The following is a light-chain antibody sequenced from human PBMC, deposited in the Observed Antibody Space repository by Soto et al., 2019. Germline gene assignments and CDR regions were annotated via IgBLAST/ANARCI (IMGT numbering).Light chain of an antibody. Sequence: QSFLTQPASVSGSPGQSITISCIGSSSDIGSYDYVSWHQHQQGKAPKVLIYEVSNRPSGVSSRFSGSRSGNTASLTISGLQAEDEATYYCSAHTTSFTFLFGPGTKVTVL. J-gene: IGLJ1*01. CDR2: EVS. CDR3: SAHTTSFTFL. V-gene: IGLV2-14*01. CDR1: SSDIGSYDY.